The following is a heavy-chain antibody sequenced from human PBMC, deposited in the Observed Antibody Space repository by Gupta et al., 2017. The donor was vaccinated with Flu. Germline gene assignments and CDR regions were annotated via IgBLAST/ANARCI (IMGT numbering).Heavy chain of an antibody. Sequence: GKGLEWVANIKQDGSEKYYVDSVKGRFTISRDNAKNSLYLQMNSLRAEDTAVYYCARVVGDVVVPAALYFQHWGQGTLVTVSS. D-gene: IGHD2-2*01. CDR2: IKQDGSEK. V-gene: IGHV3-7*01. CDR3: ARVVGDVVVPAALYFQH. J-gene: IGHJ1*01.